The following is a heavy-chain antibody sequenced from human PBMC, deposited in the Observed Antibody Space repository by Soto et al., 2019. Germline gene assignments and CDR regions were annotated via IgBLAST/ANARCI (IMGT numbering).Heavy chain of an antibody. CDR2: IYYSGST. Sequence: QVQLQESGPGLVKPSETLSLTCTVSGDSISSYYWSWIRQPPGKGLEWIGYIYYSGSTNYNPSLKSRVTISVDTSKNQFSLKLSSVTAADTAVYYCVRAGGLVHFDYWGQGTLVTVSS. J-gene: IGHJ4*02. D-gene: IGHD6-19*01. CDR1: GDSISSYY. CDR3: VRAGGLVHFDY. V-gene: IGHV4-59*01.